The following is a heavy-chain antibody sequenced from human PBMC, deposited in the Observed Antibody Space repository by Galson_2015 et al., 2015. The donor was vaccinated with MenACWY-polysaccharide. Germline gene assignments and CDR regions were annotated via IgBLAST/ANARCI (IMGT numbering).Heavy chain of an antibody. CDR2: IGGSGLTT. V-gene: IGHV3-23*01. CDR3: AKVTEMASSRRPFDV. D-gene: IGHD5-24*01. CDR1: GFTFGSYA. Sequence: SLSLSCAASGFTFGSYAMGWVRQAPGKGLEWVSSIGGSGLTTFYAEYVKGRFTISRDNAQNILSLQMNSLRADDTARYFCAKVTEMASSRRPFDVWGQGTMVTVSS. J-gene: IGHJ3*01.